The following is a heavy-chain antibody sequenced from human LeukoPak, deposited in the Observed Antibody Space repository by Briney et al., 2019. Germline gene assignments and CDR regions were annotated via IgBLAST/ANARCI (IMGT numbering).Heavy chain of an antibody. Sequence: PSETLSLTCTVSGGSISSGSYYWSWIRQPAGKGLEWIGRIYTSGSTNYNPSLKSRVTISVDTSKNQFSLKLISVTAADTAVYYCARGPYYDSSGYYYPFDYWGQGTLVTVSS. J-gene: IGHJ4*02. CDR1: GGSISSGSYY. D-gene: IGHD3-22*01. V-gene: IGHV4-61*02. CDR3: ARGPYYDSSGYYYPFDY. CDR2: IYTSGST.